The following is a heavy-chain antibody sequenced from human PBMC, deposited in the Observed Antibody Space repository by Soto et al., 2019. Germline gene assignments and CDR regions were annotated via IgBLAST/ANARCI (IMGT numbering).Heavy chain of an antibody. J-gene: IGHJ6*02. CDR3: ARDHRFLEWLLRDYYYYGMDV. CDR2: ISAYNGNT. D-gene: IGHD3-3*01. CDR1: GYTFTSYG. V-gene: IGHV1-18*01. Sequence: ASVKVSCKASGYTFTSYGISWVRQAPGQGLEWMGWISAYNGNTNYAQKLQGRVTMTTDTSTSTAYMELRSLRSDDTAVYYCARDHRFLEWLLRDYYYYGMDVWGQGTTVTVSS.